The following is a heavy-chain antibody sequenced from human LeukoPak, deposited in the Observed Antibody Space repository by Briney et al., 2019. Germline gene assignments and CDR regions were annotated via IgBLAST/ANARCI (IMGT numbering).Heavy chain of an antibody. Sequence: SETLSLTCTVSGGSISSYYWSWIRQPPGKGLEWIGYIYYSGSTNYNPSLKSRVTISVDTSKNQLSLKLSSVTAADTAVYYCARDVAAAGSPDYWGQGILVTVSS. CDR1: GGSISSYY. CDR2: IYYSGST. D-gene: IGHD6-13*01. CDR3: ARDVAAAGSPDY. V-gene: IGHV4-4*08. J-gene: IGHJ4*02.